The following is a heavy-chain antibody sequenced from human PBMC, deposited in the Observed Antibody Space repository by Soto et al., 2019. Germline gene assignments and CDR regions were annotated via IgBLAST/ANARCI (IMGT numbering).Heavy chain of an antibody. V-gene: IGHV3-23*01. CDR1: GFTFSSYA. Sequence: EVQLLESGGGLVQPGGSLRLSCAASGFTFSSYAMSWVRQAPGKGLEWFSAISGSGGGPYYADSVKGRFTISRDNSKNTLYLQMSSLRAEATAVYYCAKGYMSRVQADPFDYWGQGTLVTVSS. J-gene: IGHJ4*02. CDR3: AKGYMSRVQADPFDY. CDR2: ISGSGGGP. D-gene: IGHD2-2*01.